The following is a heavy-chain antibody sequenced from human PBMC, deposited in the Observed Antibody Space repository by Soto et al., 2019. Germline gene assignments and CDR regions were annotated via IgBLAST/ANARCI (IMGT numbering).Heavy chain of an antibody. CDR1: GFTFSTYW. J-gene: IGHJ4*02. CDR3: VTGAGCERDN. D-gene: IGHD7-27*01. CDR2: IKNDGSET. Sequence: EVRLVESGGGLVQPGGSLRLSCADSGFTFSTYWMHWVRQAPGMGPQWLAFIKNDGSETYYVDSVKGRFTISRDNAKNSFFLQKNSLRAGDAAVHYCVTGAGCERDNWGQGTLVTVSS. V-gene: IGHV3-7*01.